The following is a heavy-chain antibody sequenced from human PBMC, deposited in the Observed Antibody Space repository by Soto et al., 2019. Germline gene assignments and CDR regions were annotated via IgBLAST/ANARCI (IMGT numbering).Heavy chain of an antibody. J-gene: IGHJ5*02. CDR2: IYATGTT. CDR1: GASISGFY. D-gene: IGHD1-1*01. V-gene: IGHV4-4*07. Sequence: PSETLSLTCTVSGASISGFYWSWIRKSAGKVLEWIGRIYATGTTDYNPSLKSRVMMSVDTSTKQFSMKLMSVTAADTAVYYCVRDGTKTLRDWFDPWGQGISVTVS. CDR3: VRDGTKTLRDWFDP.